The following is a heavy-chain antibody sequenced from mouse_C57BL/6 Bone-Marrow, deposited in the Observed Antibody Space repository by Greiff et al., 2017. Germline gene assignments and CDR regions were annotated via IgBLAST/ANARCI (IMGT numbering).Heavy chain of an antibody. Sequence: VQGVESGAELVKPGASVKISCKASGYAFSSYWMNWVKQRPGKGLEWIGQIYPGDGDTNYNGKFKGKATLTADKSSSTAYMQLSSLTSEDSAVYFCAREKLPYYSKYCYAMDYWGQGTSVTVSS. V-gene: IGHV1-80*01. D-gene: IGHD2-5*01. J-gene: IGHJ4*01. CDR2: IYPGDGDT. CDR3: AREKLPYYSKYCYAMDY. CDR1: GYAFSSYW.